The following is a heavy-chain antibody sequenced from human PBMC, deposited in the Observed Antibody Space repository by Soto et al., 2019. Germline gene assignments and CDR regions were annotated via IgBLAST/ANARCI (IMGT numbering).Heavy chain of an antibody. D-gene: IGHD6-19*01. V-gene: IGHV1-8*01. Sequence: QVQLVQSGAEVRKPGASVKVSCKASGFPFTSLDINWVRQAPGQGLEWVGYMTPSGYIGFAQKFRGRVSMTRDASTSTVSMELSSLRSDDTAVYYCARYQEAVAFNDWGQGTLVTVSS. CDR1: GFPFTSLD. CDR2: MTPSGYI. CDR3: ARYQEAVAFND. J-gene: IGHJ4*02.